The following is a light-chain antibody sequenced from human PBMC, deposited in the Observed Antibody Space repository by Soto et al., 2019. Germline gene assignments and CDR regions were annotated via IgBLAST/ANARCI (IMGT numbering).Light chain of an antibody. V-gene: IGKV3-11*01. J-gene: IGKJ5*01. CDR2: DAS. Sequence: EIMLTQFPATLSLAAVGSCTLSCSASQSVNNYLAWYQQKPGQAPRLLIYDASNRATGIPARFSGSGSGTDFTLTISSLEPEDFAVYYCQQRSNWPPAFGQWTRLGIK. CDR1: QSVNNY. CDR3: QQRSNWPPA.